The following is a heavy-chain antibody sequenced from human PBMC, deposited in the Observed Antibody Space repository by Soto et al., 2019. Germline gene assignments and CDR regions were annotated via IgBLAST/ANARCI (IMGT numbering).Heavy chain of an antibody. J-gene: IGHJ4*02. CDR1: GGTFSSYT. Sequence: SVKVSCKASGGTFSSYTFGWVRQAPGQGLEWMGRIIPMLGIANYAQKFQGRVTITADKSTSTAYMELSSLRSEDTAVYYCANRGYSYGFVIYWGQGTLVTVSS. CDR2: IIPMLGIA. D-gene: IGHD5-18*01. CDR3: ANRGYSYGFVIY. V-gene: IGHV1-69*02.